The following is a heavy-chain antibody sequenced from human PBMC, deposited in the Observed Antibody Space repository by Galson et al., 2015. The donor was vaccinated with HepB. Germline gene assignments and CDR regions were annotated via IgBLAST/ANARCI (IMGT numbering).Heavy chain of an antibody. V-gene: IGHV6-1*01. CDR3: AYGSDV. CDR1: GDSVTSNSAV. D-gene: IGHD4-17*01. CDR2: TYFRAKWHT. Sequence: CAISGDSVTSNSAVWNWIRQSPSRGLEWLGRTYFRAKWHTDYEVSVKSRININADISQNQFSLQLSSVTSDDTAVYYCAYGSDVWGQGTTVIVSS. J-gene: IGHJ6*02.